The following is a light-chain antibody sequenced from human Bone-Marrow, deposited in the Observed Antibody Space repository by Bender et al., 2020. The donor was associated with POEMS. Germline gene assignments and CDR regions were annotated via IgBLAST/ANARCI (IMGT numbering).Light chain of an antibody. CDR2: EVG. CDR1: SSDVGNYNL. CDR3: CSYAGSFTWV. J-gene: IGLJ3*02. V-gene: IGLV2-23*02. Sequence: QSALTQPASVSGSPGQSITISCTGTSSDVGNYNLVSWYQHRPGKAPKLMIYEVGQRPSGVPDRFSGSKSGNTASLTISGLQAEDEAEYYCCSYAGSFTWVFGGGTKLTVL.